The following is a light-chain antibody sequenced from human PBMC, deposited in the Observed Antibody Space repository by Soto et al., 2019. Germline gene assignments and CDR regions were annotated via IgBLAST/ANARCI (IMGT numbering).Light chain of an antibody. CDR2: AAS. J-gene: IGKJ3*01. CDR1: QGIRDD. V-gene: IGKV1-17*01. Sequence: DIQMTQSPSSLSASLGDRVTITCWASQGIRDDLGWYQQKPGKAPKHLIYAASSLQSGVPSRFSGSGSGTEFTLTISSLKHEDGATYCGLQHNSYPLTFGPGTKVDI. CDR3: LQHNSYPLT.